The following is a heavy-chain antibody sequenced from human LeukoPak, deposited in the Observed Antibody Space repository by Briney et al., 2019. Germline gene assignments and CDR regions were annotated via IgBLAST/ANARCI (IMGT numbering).Heavy chain of an antibody. CDR2: INPNSGNT. CDR3: ARGKDAFDI. CDR1: GYTFTGYY. V-gene: IGHV1-8*03. J-gene: IGHJ3*02. Sequence: ASVKVSCKASGYTFTGYYMHWVRQAPGQGLEWMGWINPNSGNTGYAQKFQGRVTITRNTSISTAYMELSSLRSEDTAVYYCARGKDAFDIWGQGTMVTVSS.